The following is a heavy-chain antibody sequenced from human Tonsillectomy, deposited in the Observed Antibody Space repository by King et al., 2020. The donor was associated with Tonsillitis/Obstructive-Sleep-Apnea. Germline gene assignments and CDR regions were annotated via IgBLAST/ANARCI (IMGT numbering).Heavy chain of an antibody. CDR2: IYFSGST. CDR3: ARVGRFLDSLYYYYMDV. V-gene: IGHV4-59*01. CDR1: GGSISSYY. J-gene: IGHJ6*03. D-gene: IGHD3-3*01. Sequence: VQLQESGPGLVKPSETLSLTCTVSGGSISSYYWSWIRQPPGKGLEWMGYIYFSGSTTYNPSLKSLVTISVDPSKKQFSLKLSSVTAADTAVYYCARVGRFLDSLYYYYMDVWGKGTTVTVSS.